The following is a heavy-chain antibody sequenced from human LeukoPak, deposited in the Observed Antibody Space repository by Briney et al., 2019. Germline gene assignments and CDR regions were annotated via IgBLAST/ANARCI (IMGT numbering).Heavy chain of an antibody. CDR1: GFTFSSYA. CDR3: AKDLASRSYYYGSGSYSRIHYYYYGMDV. V-gene: IGHV3-23*01. D-gene: IGHD3-10*01. J-gene: IGHJ6*02. Sequence: PGGSLRLSCAASGFTFSSYAMSWVRQAPGKGLEWVSAISGSGGSTYYADSVKGRFTISRDNSKNTLYLQMNSLRAEATAVYYCAKDLASRSYYYGSGSYSRIHYYYYGMDVWGQGTTVTVSS. CDR2: ISGSGGST.